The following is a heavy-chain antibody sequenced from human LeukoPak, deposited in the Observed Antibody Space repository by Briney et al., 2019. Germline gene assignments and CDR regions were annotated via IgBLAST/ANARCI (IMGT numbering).Heavy chain of an antibody. J-gene: IGHJ4*02. CDR2: IYYSGST. D-gene: IGHD6-6*01. CDR3: ARGLEYSSSHSFDY. V-gene: IGHV4-39*01. CDR1: GGSISSSSYY. Sequence: SETLSLTCTVSGGSISSSSYYWGWIRQPPGKGLEWIGSIYYSGSTYYNPSLKSRVTISVDTSKNQFSLKLSSVTAADTAVYYCARGLEYSSSHSFDYWGQGTLVTVSS.